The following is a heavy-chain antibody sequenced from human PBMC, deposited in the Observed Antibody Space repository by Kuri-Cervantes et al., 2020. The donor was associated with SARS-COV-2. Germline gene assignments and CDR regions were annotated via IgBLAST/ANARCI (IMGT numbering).Heavy chain of an antibody. V-gene: IGHV3-48*03. CDR1: GFTFSSYE. J-gene: IGHJ2*01. CDR2: ISSSGSTI. CDR3: ARDLGISADL. D-gene: IGHD2-21*01. Sequence: GGTLRLSCAASGFTFSSYEMNWVRQAPGKGLGGVSYISSSGSTIYYADSVKGRFTISRDNAKNSLYLQMNSLRAEDTAVYYCARDLGISADLWGRGTLVTVSS.